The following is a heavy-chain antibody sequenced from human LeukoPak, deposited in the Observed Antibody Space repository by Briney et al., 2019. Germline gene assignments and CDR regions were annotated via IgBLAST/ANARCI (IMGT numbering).Heavy chain of an antibody. CDR3: AKGGQQLVPFDY. J-gene: IGHJ4*02. D-gene: IGHD6-13*01. V-gene: IGHV3-23*01. CDR1: GFTFSTYA. CDR2: ISGSGGST. Sequence: GGSLRLSCAASGFTFSTYAMSWVRQAPGKGLEWVSGISGSGGSTYYADSVKGRFTISRDNSKYTLYLQMNSLRAEDTAVYYCAKGGQQLVPFDYWGQGTLVTVSS.